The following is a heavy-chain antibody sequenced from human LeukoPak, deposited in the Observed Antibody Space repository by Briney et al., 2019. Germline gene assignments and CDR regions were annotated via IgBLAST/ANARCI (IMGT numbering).Heavy chain of an antibody. V-gene: IGHV3-23*01. J-gene: IGHJ3*02. D-gene: IGHD1-26*01. CDR2: IAGGDDR. CDR1: GFIFSPYA. CDR3: AKDILRATDAFDI. Sequence: GGSLRLSCAASGFIFSPYAMSWVRQAPGKGLEWVAGIAGGDDRFYADSVKGRFSISRDNSKNTLYLQMNSLRAEDTAVYYCAKDILRATDAFDIWGQGTMVTVSS.